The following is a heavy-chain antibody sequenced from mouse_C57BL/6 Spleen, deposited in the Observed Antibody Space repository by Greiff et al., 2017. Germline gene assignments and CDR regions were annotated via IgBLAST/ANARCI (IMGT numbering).Heavy chain of an antibody. CDR2: ISSGSSTI. D-gene: IGHD2-2*01. CDR3: ARRAWVTTVYFDY. J-gene: IGHJ2*01. CDR1: GFTFSDYG. V-gene: IGHV5-17*01. Sequence: EVKVVESGGGLVKPGGSLKLSCAASGFTFSDYGMHWVRQAPEKGLEWVAYISSGSSTIYYADTVKGRFTISRDNAKNTLFLQMTSLRSEDTAMYYCARRAWVTTVYFDYWGQGTTLTVSS.